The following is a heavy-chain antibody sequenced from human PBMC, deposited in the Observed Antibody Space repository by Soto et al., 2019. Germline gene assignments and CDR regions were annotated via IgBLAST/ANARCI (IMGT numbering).Heavy chain of an antibody. CDR2: IYYSAST. J-gene: IGHJ4*02. CDR1: GVSISSGGEY. CDR3: ARVQHNSSGYHMRPIFDY. V-gene: IGHV4-31*03. Sequence: QVQLQESGPGLVKPSQTLSLTCTVSGVSISSGGEYWIWSRQHPGKALEWIGYIYYSASTYSNPSVKTRVTISVDTSKNHVSLKLSSVTAADTAVYYCARVQHNSSGYHMRPIFDYWGQGTLVTVSS. D-gene: IGHD3-22*01.